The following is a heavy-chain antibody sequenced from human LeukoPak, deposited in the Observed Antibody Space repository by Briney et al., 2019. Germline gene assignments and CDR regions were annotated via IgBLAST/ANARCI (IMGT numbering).Heavy chain of an antibody. CDR2: ISSSGTGI. CDR3: ATLSST. D-gene: IGHD2-2*01. CDR1: GFTFSSYE. Sequence: GGSLRLSCAASGFTFSSYEVNWVRQAPGKGLEWVAYISSSGTGIYYADSVKGRFTISRDNAKNSLYLQMNSLRAEDTAVYYCATLSSTWGQGTLVTVSS. J-gene: IGHJ5*02. V-gene: IGHV3-48*03.